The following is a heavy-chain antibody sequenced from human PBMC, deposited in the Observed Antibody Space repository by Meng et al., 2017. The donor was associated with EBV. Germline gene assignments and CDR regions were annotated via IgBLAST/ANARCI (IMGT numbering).Heavy chain of an antibody. CDR2: IYDGGTT. V-gene: IGHV4-61*01. CDR3: AKSSSSTPGVVDS. Sequence: QVQLQESGPGLVKPSETLSRTCTVPGASVSGGTFHWSWIRKPPGKELEWIGYIYDGGTTIYNPSLKSRVNILLDTSRNQVSLGLRSVTTADTAVYYCAKSSSSTPGVVDSWGQGTLGTVSS. J-gene: IGHJ4*02. D-gene: IGHD6-6*01. CDR1: GASVSGGTFH.